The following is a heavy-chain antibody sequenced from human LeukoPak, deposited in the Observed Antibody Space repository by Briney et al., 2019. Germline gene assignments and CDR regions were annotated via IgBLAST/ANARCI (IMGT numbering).Heavy chain of an antibody. D-gene: IGHD6-13*01. J-gene: IGHJ4*02. CDR1: GGTFSSYA. V-gene: IGHV1-69*06. CDR2: IIPIFGTA. CDR3: ARSSIIAAVGPYYFDY. Sequence: GASVKVSCKASGGTFSSYAISWVRQAPGQGLEWMGGIIPIFGTANYAQKFQGRVTITADKSTSTAYMELSSLRSEDTAVYYCARSSIIAAVGPYYFDYWGQGTLVTVSS.